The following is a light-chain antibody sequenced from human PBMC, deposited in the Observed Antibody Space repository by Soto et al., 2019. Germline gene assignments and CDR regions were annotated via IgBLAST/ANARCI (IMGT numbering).Light chain of an antibody. V-gene: IGKV1-5*03. CDR1: QSISNS. Sequence: DIQMTQSPSTLSASVRDRVTITCRASQSISNSLAWYQQRPGKAPKLLIYKASSLETGVPSRFSGSGSGTEFTLTISSLRPDDFATYYCQQYNSDWNTFGQGTK. CDR2: KAS. CDR3: QQYNSDWNT. J-gene: IGKJ2*01.